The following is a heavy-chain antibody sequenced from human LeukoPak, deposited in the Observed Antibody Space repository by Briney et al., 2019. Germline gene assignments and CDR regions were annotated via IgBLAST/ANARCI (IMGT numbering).Heavy chain of an antibody. CDR2: ISGSGGST. CDR1: GFTFSSYA. V-gene: IGHV3-23*01. D-gene: IGHD2-21*02. CDR3: AKCHSRVMWVGDPKPSY. Sequence: PGGSLRLSCAASGFTFSSYAMSWVRQAPGKGLEWVSAISGSGGSTYYADSVKGRFTISRDNSKNTLYLQMNSLRAEDTAVYYCAKCHSRVMWVGDPKPSYWGQGTLVTVSS. J-gene: IGHJ4*02.